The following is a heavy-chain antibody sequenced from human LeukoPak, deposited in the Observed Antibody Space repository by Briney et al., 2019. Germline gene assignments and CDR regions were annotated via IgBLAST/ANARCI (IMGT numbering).Heavy chain of an antibody. J-gene: IGHJ6*02. CDR3: ARAADHYDSSGYYYDYYYYGMDV. Sequence: PGGSLRLSCAASGFTFSSYAMHWVRQAPGKGLEWVAVISYDGSNKYYADSVKGRFTISRDNSKNTLYLQMNSLRAEDTAVYYCARAADHYDSSGYYYDYYYYGMDVWGQGTTVTVSS. CDR2: ISYDGSNK. D-gene: IGHD3-22*01. V-gene: IGHV3-30*04. CDR1: GFTFSSYA.